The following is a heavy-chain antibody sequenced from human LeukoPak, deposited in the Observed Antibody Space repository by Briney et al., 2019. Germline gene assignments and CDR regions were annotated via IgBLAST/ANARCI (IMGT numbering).Heavy chain of an antibody. CDR3: ARDYDSSGYLR. Sequence: SETLSLTCTVSGGSISSYYWSWLRQPAGKGLEWIGRIYTSGSTYTSGSTNYNPSLKSRVTISVDKSKNQFSLKLSSVTAADTAVYYCARDYDSSGYLRWGQGTLVTVSS. CDR2: IYTSGSTYTSGST. J-gene: IGHJ4*02. CDR1: GGSISSYY. D-gene: IGHD3-22*01. V-gene: IGHV4-4*07.